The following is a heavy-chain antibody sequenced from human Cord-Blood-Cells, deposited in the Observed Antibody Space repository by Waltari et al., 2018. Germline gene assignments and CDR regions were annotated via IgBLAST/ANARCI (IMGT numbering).Heavy chain of an antibody. D-gene: IGHD1-1*01. Sequence: QVQLVASGGGVVQPGRSLRLSCAASGFTFRRYAMHTVRTAPGKGLEWVAVISYDGSNKYYADSVKGRFTISRDNSKNTLYLQMNSLRAEDTAVYYCASQFGWERLGGLFDYWGQGTLVTVSS. J-gene: IGHJ4*02. CDR1: GFTFRRYA. V-gene: IGHV3-30-3*01. CDR2: ISYDGSNK. CDR3: ASQFGWERLGGLFDY.